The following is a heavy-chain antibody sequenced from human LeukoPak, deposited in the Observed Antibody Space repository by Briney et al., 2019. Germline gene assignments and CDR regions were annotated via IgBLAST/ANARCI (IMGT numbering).Heavy chain of an antibody. J-gene: IGHJ3*02. Sequence: SETLSLTCAVSGYSISSGYYWGWIRQPPGKGLEWIGSIYHSGSTYYNPSLKSRVTISVDTSKNQFSLKLSSVTAADTAVYYCARRTEYDFWSGTNAFDIWGQGTMVTVSS. CDR1: GYSISSGYY. CDR3: ARRTEYDFWSGTNAFDI. D-gene: IGHD3-3*01. V-gene: IGHV4-38-2*01. CDR2: IYHSGST.